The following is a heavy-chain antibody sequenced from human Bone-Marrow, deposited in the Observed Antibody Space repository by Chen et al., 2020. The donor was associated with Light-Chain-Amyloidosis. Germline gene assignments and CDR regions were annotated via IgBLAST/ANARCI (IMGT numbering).Heavy chain of an antibody. CDR1: GFAFSGYG. CDR2: ISADADTK. CDR3: VRVGADDYTWGTPYFDY. V-gene: IGHV3-30*19. Sequence: QLRLLGSGGGVPQPGPSLGPSCFALGFAFSGYGLHWVRQAPGKGLEWVAIISADADTKNYGDSVKGRFTISRDNSKNTLYLQMSSLRPEDTAVYYCVRVGADDYTWGTPYFDYWGQGTLVTVSS. D-gene: IGHD3-16*01. J-gene: IGHJ4*02.